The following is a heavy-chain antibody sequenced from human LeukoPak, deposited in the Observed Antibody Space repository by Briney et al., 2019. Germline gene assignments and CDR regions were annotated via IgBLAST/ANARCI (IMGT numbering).Heavy chain of an antibody. CDR3: AIPIAAAGTGFDY. CDR1: GFTVSSNY. CDR2: IYSGGST. Sequence: GGSLRLSCAASGFTVSSNYMSWVRQAPGKGLEWVSVIYSGGSTYYADSVKGRFTISRDNSKNTLYLQMNSLRAEDTAVYYCAIPIAAAGTGFDYWGQGTLVTVSS. J-gene: IGHJ4*02. D-gene: IGHD6-13*01. V-gene: IGHV3-53*01.